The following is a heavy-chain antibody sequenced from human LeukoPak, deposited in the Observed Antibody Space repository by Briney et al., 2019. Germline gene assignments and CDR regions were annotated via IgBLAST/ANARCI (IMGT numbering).Heavy chain of an antibody. CDR3: ARGHGYGSGSYYKVPKY. D-gene: IGHD3-10*01. CDR2: INPNSCGT. V-gene: IGHV1-2*02. CDR1: GYTFTDYY. J-gene: IGHJ4*02. Sequence: SVKVSCKASGYTFTDYYIHWLRQAPAQGLEWMGWINPNSCGTKFARNFQVRVTMTRDTSIRTAYMELSRLRSDDTAVYYCARGHGYGSGSYYKVPKYWGQGTLVTVSS.